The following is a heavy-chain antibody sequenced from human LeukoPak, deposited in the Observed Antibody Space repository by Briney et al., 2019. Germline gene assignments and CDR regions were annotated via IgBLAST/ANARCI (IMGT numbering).Heavy chain of an antibody. D-gene: IGHD4-11*01. CDR3: ARRPSRENTNYEAGFDP. CDR1: GGSISSSGYY. Sequence: PSETLSLTCTVSGGSISSSGYYWGWIRQPPGKGLEWIVSIYYNGNINHNPSLNSRVTISVYTAKNQFSLNLRSVTAADTAVYYCARRPSRENTNYEAGFDPWGQGALVTVSS. V-gene: IGHV4-39*01. CDR2: IYYNGNI. J-gene: IGHJ5*02.